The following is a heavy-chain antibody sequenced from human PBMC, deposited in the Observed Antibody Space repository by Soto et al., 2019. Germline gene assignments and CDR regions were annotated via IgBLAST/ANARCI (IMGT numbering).Heavy chain of an antibody. D-gene: IGHD6-13*01. CDR1: GYTYTECA. Sequence: TVKVSCKTSGYTYTECAIHWVRQAPGQRLEWMVWINAGNGNTKYSQKFQGRVNITRDTSATTANMELSSLRSEDTAVYYCARAPSWYNFDYWGQGTLVTSPQ. V-gene: IGHV1-3*01. J-gene: IGHJ4*02. CDR3: ARAPSWYNFDY. CDR2: INAGNGNT.